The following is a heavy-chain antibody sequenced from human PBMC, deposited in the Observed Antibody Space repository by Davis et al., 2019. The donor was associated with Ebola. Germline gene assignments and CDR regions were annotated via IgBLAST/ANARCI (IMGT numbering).Heavy chain of an antibody. D-gene: IGHD5-12*01. CDR1: GFTFSGSA. Sequence: GESLKISCAASGFTFSGSAMHWVRQTSGKGLEWVGRIRSKANNYATAYATSVEGRFTISRDDSKNTAYLQMNSLRAEDTAVYYCARERPYGGYVSYYYGMDVWGKGTTVTVSS. V-gene: IGHV3-73*01. J-gene: IGHJ6*04. CDR2: IRSKANNYAT. CDR3: ARERPYGGYVSYYYGMDV.